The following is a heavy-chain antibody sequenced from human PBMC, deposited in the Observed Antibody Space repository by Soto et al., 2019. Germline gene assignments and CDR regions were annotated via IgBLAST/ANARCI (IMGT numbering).Heavy chain of an antibody. CDR2: ISSSSTKI. Sequence: PGGSLRLSCAASRFSFSSFSMNWVRQAPGKGLEWVSSISSSSTKIYYADSVKGRFTISRDDAKNSLYLQMNSLTAEDTAVYYCARDLHLRPIYYYYGMDVWGQGTTVTVPS. D-gene: IGHD5-12*01. V-gene: IGHV3-21*01. J-gene: IGHJ6*02. CDR3: ARDLHLRPIYYYYGMDV. CDR1: RFSFSSFS.